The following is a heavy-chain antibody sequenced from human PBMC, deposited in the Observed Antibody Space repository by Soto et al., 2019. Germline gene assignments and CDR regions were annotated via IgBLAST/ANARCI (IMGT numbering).Heavy chain of an antibody. CDR3: ARDRGAAAGTRYYYGMDV. J-gene: IGHJ6*02. D-gene: IGHD6-13*01. CDR2: IWYDGTNK. Sequence: QVQLVESGGGVVQPGRSLRLSCAAYGFTLSSYGMHWVRQAPGKGLEWVAVIWYDGTNKYYADSVKGRFTISRDNSKNTLYLQMNSLRAEDTAVYYCARDRGAAAGTRYYYGMDVWRQGTTVTVSS. CDR1: GFTLSSYG. V-gene: IGHV3-33*01.